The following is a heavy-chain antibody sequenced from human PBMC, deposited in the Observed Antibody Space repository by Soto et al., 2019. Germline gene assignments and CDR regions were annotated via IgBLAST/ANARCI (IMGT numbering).Heavy chain of an antibody. CDR1: GVTFRTYP. CDR2: ISHDGSDR. Sequence: PGGSLRLACAASGVTFRTYPMHGVRQAPGKGLEWVAIISHDGSDRYYADSVKGRFTISRDNSKNTLYLQMNSLRTEDTAVYYCARDQDYGDLGRMDYWGQGTLVTVSS. V-gene: IGHV3-30-3*01. J-gene: IGHJ4*02. D-gene: IGHD4-17*01. CDR3: ARDQDYGDLGRMDY.